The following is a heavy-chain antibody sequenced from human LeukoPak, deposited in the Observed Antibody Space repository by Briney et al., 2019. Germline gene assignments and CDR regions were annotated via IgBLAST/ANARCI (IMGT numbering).Heavy chain of an antibody. D-gene: IGHD5-18*01. CDR3: VSGRTGGYRRAFDI. CDR2: ISSSSSYI. J-gene: IGHJ3*02. V-gene: IGHV3-21*01. CDR1: GFTFSSYS. Sequence: GGSLRLSCAASGFTFSSYSMNWVRQAPGKGLEWVSSISSSSSYIYYADSVKGRFTISRDNAKNSLYLQMNSLRAEDTAVYYCVSGRTGGYRRAFDIWGQGTMVTVSS.